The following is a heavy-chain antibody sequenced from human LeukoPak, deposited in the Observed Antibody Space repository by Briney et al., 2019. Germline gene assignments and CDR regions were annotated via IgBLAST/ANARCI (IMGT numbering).Heavy chain of an antibody. CDR1: GYTFTGYY. CDR2: INPNSGGT. J-gene: IGHJ4*02. CDR3: ARVGYILTAYFDY. D-gene: IGHD3-9*01. V-gene: IGHV1-2*02. Sequence: ASVKVSCKASGYTFTGYYMHWVRQAPGQGLEWMGWINPNSGGTNYAQKFQGRVTMTRDTPISTAYMELSRLRSDDTAVYYCARVGYILTAYFDYWGQGTLVTVSS.